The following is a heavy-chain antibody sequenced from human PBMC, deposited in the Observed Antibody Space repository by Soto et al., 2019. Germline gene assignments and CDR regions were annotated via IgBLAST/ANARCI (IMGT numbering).Heavy chain of an antibody. CDR1: GFTFSSYD. CDR3: ARGIAAAGNYFDY. CDR2: IGTAGDT. D-gene: IGHD6-13*01. V-gene: IGHV3-13*04. J-gene: IGHJ4*02. Sequence: EVQLVESGGGLVQPGGSLRLSCAASGFTFSSYDMHWVRQATGKGLEWVSAIGTAGDTYYPGSVKGRFTISRENAKNSLNLQMNSLRAEDTAVYYCARGIAAAGNYFDYWGQGTLVTGSS.